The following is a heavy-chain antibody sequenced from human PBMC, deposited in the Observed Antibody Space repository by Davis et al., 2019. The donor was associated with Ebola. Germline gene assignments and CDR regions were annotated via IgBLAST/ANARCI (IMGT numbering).Heavy chain of an antibody. CDR2: IKSDGST. Sequence: PGGSLRLSCAVSGFPITNYWTHWVRQAPGKGLVWVSRIKSDGSTIYADSVKGRFTISRDNAKNSLYLQMNSLRAEDTAVYYCAREGELWITFPDYWGQGILVTVTS. V-gene: IGHV3-74*01. CDR3: AREGELWITFPDY. J-gene: IGHJ4*02. CDR1: GFPITNYW. D-gene: IGHD3-16*01.